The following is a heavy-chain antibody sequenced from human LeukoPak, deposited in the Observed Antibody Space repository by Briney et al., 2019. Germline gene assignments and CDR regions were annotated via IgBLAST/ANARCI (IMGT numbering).Heavy chain of an antibody. Sequence: PSETLSLTCAVYVGSFSGYYWSWIRQPPGKGLEWVGEINHSGSTNYNPSLKSRVTISVDTSKNQFSLKLSSVTAADTAVYYCARGLVPSLGYCSGGSCPHRVYFDYWGQGTLVTVSS. CDR1: VGSFSGYY. D-gene: IGHD2-15*01. CDR2: INHSGST. V-gene: IGHV4-34*01. J-gene: IGHJ4*02. CDR3: ARGLVPSLGYCSGGSCPHRVYFDY.